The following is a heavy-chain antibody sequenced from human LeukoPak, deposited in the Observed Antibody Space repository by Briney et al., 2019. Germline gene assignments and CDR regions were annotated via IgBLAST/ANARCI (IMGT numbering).Heavy chain of an antibody. Sequence: GGSLRLSCAASGFTFSSYAMSWVRQAPGKGLEWVSAISGSGGSTYYADSVKGRFTISRDNSKNTLYLQMNSLRAEDTAVYYCAKGNLGYCSGGSCYVDWFDPWGQGTLVTVSS. CDR2: ISGSGGST. CDR3: AKGNLGYCSGGSCYVDWFDP. V-gene: IGHV3-23*01. CDR1: GFTFSSYA. D-gene: IGHD2-15*01. J-gene: IGHJ5*02.